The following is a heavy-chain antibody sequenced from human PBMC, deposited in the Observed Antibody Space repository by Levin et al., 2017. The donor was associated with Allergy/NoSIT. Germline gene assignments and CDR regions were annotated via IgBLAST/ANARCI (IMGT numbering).Heavy chain of an antibody. CDR1: GFTFSSYW. CDR3: ARLAVAGTLSSY. J-gene: IGHJ4*02. V-gene: IGHV3-74*01. Sequence: LSLTCAASGFTFSSYWMHWVRQAPGKGLVWVSRINSDGSSTSYADSVKGRFTISRDNAKNTLYLQMNSLRAEDTAVYHCARLAVAGTLSSYWGQGTLVTVSS. D-gene: IGHD6-19*01. CDR2: INSDGSST.